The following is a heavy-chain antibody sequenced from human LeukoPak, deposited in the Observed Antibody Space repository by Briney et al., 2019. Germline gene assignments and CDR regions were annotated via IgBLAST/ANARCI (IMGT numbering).Heavy chain of an antibody. CDR2: INHSGST. Sequence: SETLSLTCAVYGGAFSGYYWSWIRPPPGKGLEWSGEINHSGSTNYNPSLKSRVTISVDTSKNQFSLKLSSVTAADTAVYYCARGFLTYYDFWSGPRSEYFQHWGQGTLVTVSS. D-gene: IGHD3-3*01. CDR3: ARGFLTYYDFWSGPRSEYFQH. J-gene: IGHJ1*01. V-gene: IGHV4-34*01. CDR1: GGAFSGYY.